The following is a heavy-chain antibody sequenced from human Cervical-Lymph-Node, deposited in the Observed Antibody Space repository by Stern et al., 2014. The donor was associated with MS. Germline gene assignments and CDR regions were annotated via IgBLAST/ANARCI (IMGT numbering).Heavy chain of an antibody. J-gene: IGHJ4*02. Sequence: QLQLQESGPGLVKPSETLSLTCSVSGGSISSSSYYWGWIRQPPGKGLEYIGSIYYTGNTYYTPSLKSRVTISGDTSKNQFSLKLTSGTAADTAVYYCARHQGGASSGYYSPFDYWGQGTLVTVSS. D-gene: IGHD3-22*01. CDR2: IYYTGNT. CDR1: GGSISSSSYY. V-gene: IGHV4-39*01. CDR3: ARHQGGASSGYYSPFDY.